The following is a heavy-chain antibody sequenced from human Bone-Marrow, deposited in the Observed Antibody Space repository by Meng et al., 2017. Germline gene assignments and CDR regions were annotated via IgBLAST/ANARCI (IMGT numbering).Heavy chain of an antibody. J-gene: IGHJ1*01. V-gene: IGHV3-30*04. CDR2: ISSDGSNK. CDR3: ARDNSSSWYKEYFQH. D-gene: IGHD6-13*01. Sequence: GGSLRLSCAASGFTFSSYAMHWVRQAPGKGLEWVAVISSDGSNKYYADSVKGRFTISRDNSKNTLYLQMNSLGAEDTAVYYCARDNSSSWYKEYFQHWGQGTLVTVSS. CDR1: GFTFSSYA.